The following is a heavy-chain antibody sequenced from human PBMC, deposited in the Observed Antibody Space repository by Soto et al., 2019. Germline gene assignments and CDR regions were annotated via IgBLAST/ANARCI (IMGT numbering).Heavy chain of an antibody. J-gene: IGHJ4*02. Sequence: SETLSLTXTVSGGSIGSGDYYWSWIRQPPGKGLEWIGYIYYSGSTYYNPSLKSRVTISVDTSKNQFSLKLSSVTAADTAVYYCARQYYYDSTSFDYWGQGTLVTVSS. CDR3: ARQYYYDSTSFDY. CDR1: GGSIGSGDYY. V-gene: IGHV4-30-4*01. D-gene: IGHD3-22*01. CDR2: IYYSGST.